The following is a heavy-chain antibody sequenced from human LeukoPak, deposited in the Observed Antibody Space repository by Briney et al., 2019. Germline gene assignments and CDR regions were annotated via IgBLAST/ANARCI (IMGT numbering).Heavy chain of an antibody. CDR1: GGSISSHY. CDR2: IYYSGST. CDR3: AREPYFDY. Sequence: SETLSVTCTVSGGSISSHYWSWIRQPRGKGLEWIGYIYYSGSTNYNPSLKSRVTISVDTSKNQFSLKLSSVTAADTAVYYCAREPYFDYWGQGTLVTVSS. V-gene: IGHV4-59*11. J-gene: IGHJ4*02.